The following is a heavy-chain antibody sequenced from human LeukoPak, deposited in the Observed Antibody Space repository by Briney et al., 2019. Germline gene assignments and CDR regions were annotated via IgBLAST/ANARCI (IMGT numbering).Heavy chain of an antibody. CDR2: TYYASQWSN. D-gene: IGHD1-14*01. J-gene: IGHJ4*02. Sequence: SQTLSLTCAISGDSVSSSGGAWNWIRQSPSRGLEWLGRTYYASQWSNEYALSVKSRITINPDTSKNQFSLQLNSVTPEDTAVYYCTRGRNSAFDYWGQGTLVTVSS. CDR1: GDSVSSSGGA. CDR3: TRGRNSAFDY. V-gene: IGHV6-1*01.